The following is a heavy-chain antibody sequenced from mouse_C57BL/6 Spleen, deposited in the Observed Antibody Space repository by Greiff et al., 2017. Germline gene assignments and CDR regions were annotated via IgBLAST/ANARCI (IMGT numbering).Heavy chain of an antibody. CDR1: GYAFSSYW. Sequence: QVQLQQSGAELVKPVASVKISCKASGYAFSSYWMNWVKQRPGKGLEWIGQIYPGDGDTNYNGKFKGKATLTADKSSSTAYMQLSSLTSEDSAVYFCARDGSSYLYFDYWGQGTTLTVSS. D-gene: IGHD1-1*01. J-gene: IGHJ2*01. CDR2: IYPGDGDT. CDR3: ARDGSSYLYFDY. V-gene: IGHV1-80*01.